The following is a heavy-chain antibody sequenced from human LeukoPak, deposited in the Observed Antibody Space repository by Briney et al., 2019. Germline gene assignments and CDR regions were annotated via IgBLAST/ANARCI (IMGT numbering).Heavy chain of an antibody. D-gene: IGHD1-7*01. Sequence: PGGSLRLSCAASGFTFSSYWMSWVRQAPGKGLEWVANIKQDGSEKYYVDSVKGRFTISRDNAKNSLYLQMNSLRAEDTAVYYCARDRTGTRLYYFDYWGQGTLVTVSS. CDR3: ARDRTGTRLYYFDY. V-gene: IGHV3-7*01. CDR1: GFTFSSYW. CDR2: IKQDGSEK. J-gene: IGHJ4*02.